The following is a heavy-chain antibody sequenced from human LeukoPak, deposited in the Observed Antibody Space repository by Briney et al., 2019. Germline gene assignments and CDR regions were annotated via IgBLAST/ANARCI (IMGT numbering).Heavy chain of an antibody. J-gene: IGHJ3*02. CDR1: GFTFSNYA. CDR2: ISGSGGST. CDR3: AKETWAHDYGDPDAFDI. D-gene: IGHD4-17*01. Sequence: GGSLRLSCAASGFTFSNYAMSWVRQAPGKGLEWVSAISGSGGSTYYADSVKGRFTISRDNSKNTLYLQMNSLRAEDTAVYYCAKETWAHDYGDPDAFDIWGQGTMVTVSS. V-gene: IGHV3-23*01.